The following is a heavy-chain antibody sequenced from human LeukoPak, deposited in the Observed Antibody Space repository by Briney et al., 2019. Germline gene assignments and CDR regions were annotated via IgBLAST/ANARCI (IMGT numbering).Heavy chain of an antibody. D-gene: IGHD2-15*01. J-gene: IGHJ4*02. Sequence: GGSLRLSCAASGFTFSSYGMHWVRQAPGKGLEWVAVIWYDGSNKYYADSVKGRFTISRDNSKNTLYLQMNSLRAEDTAVYYCAKVPSHCSGGSCYFDYWGQGTLVTASS. CDR3: AKVPSHCSGGSCYFDY. V-gene: IGHV3-30*02. CDR1: GFTFSSYG. CDR2: IWYDGSNK.